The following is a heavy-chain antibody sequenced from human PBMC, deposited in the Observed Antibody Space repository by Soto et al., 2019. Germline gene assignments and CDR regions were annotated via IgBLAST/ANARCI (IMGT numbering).Heavy chain of an antibody. CDR2: INAGNGNT. CDR3: ARSLRIAVYDFCSGYSLDP. V-gene: IGHV1-3*01. Sequence: GASVKVSCKASGYTFTSYAMHWVRQAPGQRLEWMGWINAGNGNTKYSQKFQGRVTITRDTSASTAYMELSSLRSEDTAVYYCARSLRIAVYDFCSGYSLDPWGQGTLVTVSS. J-gene: IGHJ5*01. D-gene: IGHD3-3*01. CDR1: GYTFTSYA.